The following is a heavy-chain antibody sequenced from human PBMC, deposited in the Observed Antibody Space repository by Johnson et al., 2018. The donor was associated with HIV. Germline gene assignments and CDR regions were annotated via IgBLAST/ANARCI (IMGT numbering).Heavy chain of an antibody. CDR3: AKDLPYDYDSSWERAFDI. D-gene: IGHD3-22*01. J-gene: IGHJ3*02. CDR1: GFTFSSYA. Sequence: HVQLVESGGGLVKPGGSLRLSCAASGFTFSSYAMHWVRQAPGKGLEWVAVISYDGSNKYYADSVKGRFTISRDNSKNTLYLQMNSLRAEDTAVYYCAKDLPYDYDSSWERAFDIWGQGTMVIVSS. V-gene: IGHV3-30*04. CDR2: ISYDGSNK.